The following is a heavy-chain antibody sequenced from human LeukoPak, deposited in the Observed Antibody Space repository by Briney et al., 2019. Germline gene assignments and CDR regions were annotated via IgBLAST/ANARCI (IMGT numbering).Heavy chain of an antibody. CDR3: AKDSKWLRELPYYFDY. CDR2: ISGSGGST. J-gene: IGHJ4*02. CDR1: GFTFSSYG. D-gene: IGHD5-12*01. Sequence: PGGTLRLSCAASGFTFSSYGMSWVRQAPGKGLEWVSAISGSGGSTYYADSVKGRVTIARDNSKNTLYLQMNSLRAEDTAVYYCAKDSKWLRELPYYFDYWGQGTLVTVSS. V-gene: IGHV3-23*01.